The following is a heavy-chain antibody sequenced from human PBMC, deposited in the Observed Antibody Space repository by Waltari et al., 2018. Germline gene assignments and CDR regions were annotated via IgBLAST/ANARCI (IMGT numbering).Heavy chain of an antibody. CDR2: LLRDLSTI. J-gene: IGHJ3*02. Sequence: EGELVESGGGLVQPGGSLRLSCVTSGFIFSNYRLNWVRQAPGSFLLFLSSLLRDLSTIYYAYSVRGRFRISRDNVNNSLYLQLNSLRAEDTAVYYCARGLSSAFDIWDQGTMVTVSS. V-gene: IGHV3-48*01. CDR3: ARGLSSAFDI. CDR1: GFIFSNYR.